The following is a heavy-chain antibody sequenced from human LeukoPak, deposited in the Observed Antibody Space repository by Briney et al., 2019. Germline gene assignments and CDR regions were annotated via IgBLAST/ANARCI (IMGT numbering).Heavy chain of an antibody. D-gene: IGHD6-13*01. J-gene: IGHJ3*02. V-gene: IGHV1-8*01. Sequence: ASVKVSCKASGYTFTSYDINWVRQATGQGLEWMGWMNPNSGNTGYAQKFQGRVTMTRNTSISTAYMELSSLGSEDTAVYYCARGGWVAAAGNDAFDIWGQGTMVTVSS. CDR1: GYTFTSYD. CDR3: ARGGWVAAAGNDAFDI. CDR2: MNPNSGNT.